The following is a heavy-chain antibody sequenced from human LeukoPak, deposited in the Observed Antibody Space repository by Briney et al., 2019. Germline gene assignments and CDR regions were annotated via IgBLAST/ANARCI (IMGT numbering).Heavy chain of an antibody. CDR3: ARQYTSSSLGY. CDR2: INPNSGAT. D-gene: IGHD6-6*01. J-gene: IGHJ4*02. CDR1: GYTFSGYY. Sequence: GASVKVSCKASGYTFSGYYIHWVRQAPGQGLEWMGWINPNSGATNYAQRFQGRVTMTRDTSISTAYMELSRLRSDDTAVCSCARQYTSSSLGYWGQGTLVTVSS. V-gene: IGHV1-2*02.